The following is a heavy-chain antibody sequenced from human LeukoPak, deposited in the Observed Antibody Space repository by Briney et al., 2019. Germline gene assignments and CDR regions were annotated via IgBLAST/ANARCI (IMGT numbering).Heavy chain of an antibody. CDR3: ARVLLRPFHPVVFDI. Sequence: SETLSLACTVSGGSISSGGYYWSWIRQHPGKGLEWIGYIYYSGSTYYNPSLKSRVTISVDTSKNQFSLKLSSVTAADTAVYYCARVLLRPFHPVVFDIWGQGTMVTVSS. D-gene: IGHD3-3*01. V-gene: IGHV4-31*03. CDR1: GGSISSGGYY. CDR2: IYYSGST. J-gene: IGHJ3*02.